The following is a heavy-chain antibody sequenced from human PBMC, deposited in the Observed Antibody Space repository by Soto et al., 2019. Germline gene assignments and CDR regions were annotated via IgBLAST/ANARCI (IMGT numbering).Heavy chain of an antibody. CDR2: IYHSGST. V-gene: IGHV4-39*07. Sequence: SETLSLTCTVSGGSISSSSYYWGWIRQPPGKGLEWIGSIYHSGSTYYNPSLKSRVTISVDTSKNQFSLKLSSVTAADTAVYYCATMVRGVIPYFQHWGQGTLVTVSS. D-gene: IGHD3-10*01. J-gene: IGHJ1*01. CDR1: GGSISSSSYY. CDR3: ATMVRGVIPYFQH.